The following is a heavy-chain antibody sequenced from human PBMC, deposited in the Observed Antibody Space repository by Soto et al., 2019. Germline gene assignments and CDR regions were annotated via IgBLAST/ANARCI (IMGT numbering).Heavy chain of an antibody. CDR2: ITGSGDAT. CDR1: GFTFSSFA. CDR3: ASGLLGYCSSSSCHAYRFDP. V-gene: IGHV3-23*01. D-gene: IGHD2-2*01. J-gene: IGHJ5*02. Sequence: EVQLLESGGGLVQPGGSLRLSCAASGFTFSSFAMSWVRQAPGKGLEWVSAITGSGDATFYADSVRGRFTISRDNSKNTLYLQMNSLGAEDTALYYCASGLLGYCSSSSCHAYRFDPWGQGTLVTVSS.